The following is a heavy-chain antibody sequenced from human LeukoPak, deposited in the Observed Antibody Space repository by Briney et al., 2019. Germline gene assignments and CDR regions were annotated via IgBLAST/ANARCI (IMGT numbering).Heavy chain of an antibody. CDR1: GFTFSSYS. D-gene: IGHD6-6*01. V-gene: IGHV3-23*01. CDR3: AKSVGARIAAPTDY. CDR2: ISGSGGST. Sequence: GGSLRLSCAASGFTFSSYSMNWVRQAPGKGLEWVSAISGSGGSTYYADSVKGRFTISRDNSKNTLYLQMNSLRAEDTAVYYCAKSVGARIAAPTDYWGQGTLVTVSS. J-gene: IGHJ4*02.